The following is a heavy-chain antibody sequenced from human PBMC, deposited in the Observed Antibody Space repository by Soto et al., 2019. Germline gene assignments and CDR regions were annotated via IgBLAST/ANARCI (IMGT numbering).Heavy chain of an antibody. J-gene: IGHJ4*02. CDR2: IWYDGSNK. CDR3: AREDGTYYFDY. CDR1: GFIFSSYG. V-gene: IGHV3-33*01. Sequence: GGSLRLSCAASGFIFSSYGIHWVRQAPGRGLEWVALIWYDGSNKFYADSVKGRFTISRDNSKNTLYLQMNSLRAEDTAVYYCAREDGTYYFDYWGQGTLVTVSS.